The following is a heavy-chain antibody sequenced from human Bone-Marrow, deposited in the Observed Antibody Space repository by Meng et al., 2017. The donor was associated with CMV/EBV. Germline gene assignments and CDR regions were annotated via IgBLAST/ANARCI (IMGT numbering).Heavy chain of an antibody. CDR3: AKVTRVVPAAIGAFDI. D-gene: IGHD2-2*01. Sequence: GEYLKISCAASGFTFSSYAMSWVRQAPGKGLEWVSAISGSGGSTYYADSVKGRFTISRDNSKNTLYLQMNSLRAEDTAVYYCAKVTRVVPAAIGAFDIWGQGTMVTVSS. J-gene: IGHJ3*02. CDR2: ISGSGGST. V-gene: IGHV3-23*01. CDR1: GFTFSSYA.